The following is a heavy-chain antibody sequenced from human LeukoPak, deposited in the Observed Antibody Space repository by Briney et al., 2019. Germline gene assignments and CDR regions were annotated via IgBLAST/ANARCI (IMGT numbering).Heavy chain of an antibody. D-gene: IGHD3-10*01. CDR2: IYYSGST. V-gene: IGHV4-59*08. J-gene: IGHJ5*02. CDR1: GGSLSSYY. CDR3: ARHQYLHYYGLWFDT. Sequence: SQTLSLTCTVSGGSLSSYYWSWIRQPPRKGLEWIGYIYYSGSTNYNPSLKSRVTISVDTSKNHFSLKLSSVTAADTAIYYCARHQYLHYYGLWFDTWGQGTLVTVSS.